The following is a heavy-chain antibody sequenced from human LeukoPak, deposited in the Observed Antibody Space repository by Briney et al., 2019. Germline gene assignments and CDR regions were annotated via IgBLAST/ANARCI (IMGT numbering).Heavy chain of an antibody. CDR1: GGSISNYY. J-gene: IGHJ4*02. Sequence: PSETLSLTCTVSGGSISNYYWGWIRQPPGKGLEWLGYIHSSGSTNYNPSLKSRVTILVDTSKNQFSLKLTSVTAADTAVYYCTREGYDRSGYCLDYWSQGILVTVSS. V-gene: IGHV4-59*01. D-gene: IGHD3-22*01. CDR2: IHSSGST. CDR3: TREGYDRSGYCLDY.